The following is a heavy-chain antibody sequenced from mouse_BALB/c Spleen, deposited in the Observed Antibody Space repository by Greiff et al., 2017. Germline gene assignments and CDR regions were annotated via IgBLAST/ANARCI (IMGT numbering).Heavy chain of an antibody. D-gene: IGHD6-1*01. J-gene: IGHJ3*01. Sequence: VQLQQSGAELVRSGASVKLSCTASGFNIKDYYMHWVKQRPEQGLEWIGWIDPENGDTEYAPKFQGKATMTADTSSNTAYLQLSSLTSEDTAVYYCARASSWFAYWGQGTLVTVSA. CDR1: GFNIKDYY. V-gene: IGHV14-4*02. CDR2: IDPENGDT. CDR3: ARASSWFAY.